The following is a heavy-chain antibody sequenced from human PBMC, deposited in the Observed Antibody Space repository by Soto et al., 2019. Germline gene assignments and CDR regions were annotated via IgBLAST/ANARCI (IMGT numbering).Heavy chain of an antibody. V-gene: IGHV3-30-3*01. J-gene: IGHJ6*02. D-gene: IGHD6-19*01. CDR2: ISFDGSNR. CDR3: ARCPSGSAFYYYGMDV. CDR1: GFTFSSYA. Sequence: QVQLVESGGGVVQPGRSLRLSCAASGFTFSSYAVHWVRQAPGKGLEWVAVISFDGSNRYYADSLKGRFTISRDNSKNTLYLQVNSLRPEDTAVDYCARCPSGSAFYYYGMDVWGPGTAVTVSS.